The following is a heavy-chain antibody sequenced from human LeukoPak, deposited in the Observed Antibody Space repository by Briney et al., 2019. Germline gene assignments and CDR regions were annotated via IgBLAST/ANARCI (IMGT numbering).Heavy chain of an antibody. CDR3: ATVVGATSDYYYYYGMDV. CDR2: FDPEDGET. D-gene: IGHD1-26*01. J-gene: IGHJ6*02. CDR1: GCTLTELS. Sequence: ASVKVSCKVSGCTLTELSMHWVRQAPGKGLEWMGGFDPEDGETIYAQKFQGRVTMTEDTSTDTAYMELSSLRSEDTAVYYCATVVGATSDYYYYYGMDVWGQGTTVTVSS. V-gene: IGHV1-24*01.